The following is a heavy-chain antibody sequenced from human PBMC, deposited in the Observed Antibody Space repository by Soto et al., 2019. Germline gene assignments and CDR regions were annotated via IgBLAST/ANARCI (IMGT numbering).Heavy chain of an antibody. CDR1: RGSISSYY. J-gene: IGHJ4*02. D-gene: IGHD6-13*01. V-gene: IGHV4-59*01. CDR2: MYYSGIT. Sequence: SETLSLTCTVSRGSISSYYWIRIRQPPGKGLEWIGYMYYSGITNYNPSLKSRVTISVDTSKNQFSLKLSSVTAADTAVYYCASLAAAETRFDYWGQGIPVTVSS. CDR3: ASLAAAETRFDY.